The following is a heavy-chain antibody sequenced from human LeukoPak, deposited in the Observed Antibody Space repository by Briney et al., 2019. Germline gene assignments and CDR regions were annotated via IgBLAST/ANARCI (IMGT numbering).Heavy chain of an antibody. CDR2: FYYSGST. CDR1: GGSISSYS. J-gene: IGHJ3*02. V-gene: IGHV4-59*01. CDR3: ATEAYCGGDCFDAFDI. Sequence: SETLSLTCSVSGGSISSYSWSWIRQPPGKGLEWIGDFYYSGSTNYNPSLKSRVTISVDTSKNQFSLKLSSVTAADTAAYYCATEAYCGGDCFDAFDIWGQGTMVTISS. D-gene: IGHD2-21*01.